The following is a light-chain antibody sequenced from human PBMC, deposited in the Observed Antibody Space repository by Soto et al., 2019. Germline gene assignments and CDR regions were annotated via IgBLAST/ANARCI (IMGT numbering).Light chain of an antibody. CDR3: QQYNSYWT. Sequence: DIQMTQSPSTLSASVGDTVTITCWASQSISSWLAWYQQKPGKAPKLLIYKASSLECGVPSRFSGSGSGTEFTLTISSLQPDDFATYYCQQYNSYWTFGQGTKVEIK. J-gene: IGKJ1*01. CDR1: QSISSW. V-gene: IGKV1-5*03. CDR2: KAS.